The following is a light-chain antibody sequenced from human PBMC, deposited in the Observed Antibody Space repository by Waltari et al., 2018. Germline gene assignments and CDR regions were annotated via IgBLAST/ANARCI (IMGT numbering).Light chain of an antibody. CDR3: QQYSSYGKYT. Sequence: DIQMTQSPSTLSASVGDRVTITCRASQAIDTSLAWYQQKPGKAPNLLIYRSSTLEVGVSSRFSGSGSGTDFTLTISSLQPDDFATYYCQQYSSYGKYTFGQGTKLEIK. V-gene: IGKV1-5*03. J-gene: IGKJ2*01. CDR1: QAIDTS. CDR2: RSS.